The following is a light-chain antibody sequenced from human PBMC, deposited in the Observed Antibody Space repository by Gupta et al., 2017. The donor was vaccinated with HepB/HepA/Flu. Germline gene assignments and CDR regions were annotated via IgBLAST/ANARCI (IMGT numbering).Light chain of an antibody. Sequence: SYVLTQPPSVSVAPEQTATLTCGGDNLERKSVHWYQQKPGQAPLMLIYFSTVRPSGSPERISGSKYGNTATLTISRVEAGDEADYFCQVWDGTVDQPVVGGGTKLTVL. CDR3: QVWDGTVDQPV. CDR1: NLERKS. CDR2: FST. J-gene: IGLJ3*02. V-gene: IGLV3-21*04.